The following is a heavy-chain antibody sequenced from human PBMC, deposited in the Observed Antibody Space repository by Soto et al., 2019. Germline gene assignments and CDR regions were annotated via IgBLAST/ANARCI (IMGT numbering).Heavy chain of an antibody. Sequence: QVPLVESGGGVVQPGRSLRLSCAASGFIFSSYGMHWVRQAPGKGLEWVALIWYDGSNKYYADSVKGRFTISRDNSKNTLYLQMNSLRAEDTAVYYCARDSNYGSGRNAMDVWGQGTTVTVSS. CDR1: GFIFSSYG. CDR2: IWYDGSNK. D-gene: IGHD3-10*01. V-gene: IGHV3-33*01. J-gene: IGHJ6*02. CDR3: ARDSNYGSGRNAMDV.